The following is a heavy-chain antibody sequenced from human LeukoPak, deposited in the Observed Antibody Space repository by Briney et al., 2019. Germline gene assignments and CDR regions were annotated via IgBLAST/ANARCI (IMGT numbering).Heavy chain of an antibody. CDR3: ARDQDRITMIVVVTPFQH. D-gene: IGHD3-22*01. CDR1: GYTFTSYG. J-gene: IGHJ1*01. CDR2: ISAYNGNT. V-gene: IGHV1-18*01. Sequence: ASVKVSCKASGYTFTSYGISWVRQAPGQGLEWMGWISAYNGNTNYAQKLQGGVTMTTDTSTSTAYMELRSLRSDDTAVYYCARDQDRITMIVVVTPFQHWGQGTLVTVSS.